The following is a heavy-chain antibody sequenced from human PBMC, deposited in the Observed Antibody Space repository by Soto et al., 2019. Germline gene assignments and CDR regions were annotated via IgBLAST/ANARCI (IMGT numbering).Heavy chain of an antibody. J-gene: IGHJ5*02. CDR3: AKGSGEVPTNWFDP. CDR2: VSRSGAAT. V-gene: IGHV3-23*01. CDR1: GYTFSKYA. D-gene: IGHD6-19*01. Sequence: EVHLLESGGGLVQPGGSLRLSCAASGYTFSKYAMIWVRQAPGQGLDWVAGVSRSGAATYCADSVKGRFTISRDNSKNTLSLQMNSLRAEDTALYYCAKGSGEVPTNWFDPWGQGTLVTVSS.